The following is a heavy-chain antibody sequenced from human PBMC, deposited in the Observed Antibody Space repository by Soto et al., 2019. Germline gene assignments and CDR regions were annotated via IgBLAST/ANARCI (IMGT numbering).Heavy chain of an antibody. CDR1: GGSISSSLW. Sequence: PSETLSLTCTVSGGSISSSLWWSWVRQPPGKGLEWIGEISHSGSTNYNPSLKSRVTLSVDKSKNQFSLKLRSVTAADTAVYYCAREGLGDFDYWGQGTLVTVSS. CDR3: AREGLGDFDY. V-gene: IGHV4-4*02. CDR2: ISHSGST. D-gene: IGHD6-19*01. J-gene: IGHJ4*02.